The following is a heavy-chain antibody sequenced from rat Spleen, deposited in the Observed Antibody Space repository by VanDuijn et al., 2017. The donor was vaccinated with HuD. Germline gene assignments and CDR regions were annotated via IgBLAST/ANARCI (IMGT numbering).Heavy chain of an antibody. CDR3: ARHEIIRGSSYVMDA. CDR1: GFTFSNYY. V-gene: IGHV5-25*01. CDR2: ISTSGGST. Sequence: EVQLVESGGGLVQPGRSLKLSCAASGFTFSNYYMAWVRQAPTKGLEWVASISTSGGSTYYRDSVKGRFTVSRDNAKSTLYLQMDSLRSEDTATYYCARHEIIRGSSYVMDAWGQGASVTVSS. J-gene: IGHJ4*01. D-gene: IGHD4-3*01.